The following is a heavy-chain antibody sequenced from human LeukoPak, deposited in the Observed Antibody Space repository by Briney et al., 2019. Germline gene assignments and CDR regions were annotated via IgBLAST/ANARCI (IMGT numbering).Heavy chain of an antibody. D-gene: IGHD1-14*01. CDR2: VWYSGTT. CDR3: AKGGPEASAGLTWFDP. J-gene: IGHJ5*02. Sequence: SETLSLTCTVSGGSINNYYWYWMRQPPGKGLEWIGYVWYSGTTKYNPSLKSRVTISVDTSKNQFSLKLNYVTAADTAVYYCAKGGPEASAGLTWFDPWGQGTRVTVSS. V-gene: IGHV4-59*01. CDR1: GGSINNYY.